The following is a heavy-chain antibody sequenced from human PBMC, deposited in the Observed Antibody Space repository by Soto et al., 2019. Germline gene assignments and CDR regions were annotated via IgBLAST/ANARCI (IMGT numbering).Heavy chain of an antibody. CDR1: CGSIGTSY. D-gene: IGHD3-10*01. Sequence: SETRSLACSVSCGSIGTSYWNLIRQTAGTGLEWIGRIYITGSTNIHPSLKSRVAMSVDTAKNQFSLKLTSATAADTAVYYCARGGRDGFDLWGQGTMVTVSS. CDR2: IYITGST. CDR3: ARGGRDGFDL. V-gene: IGHV4-4*07. J-gene: IGHJ3*01.